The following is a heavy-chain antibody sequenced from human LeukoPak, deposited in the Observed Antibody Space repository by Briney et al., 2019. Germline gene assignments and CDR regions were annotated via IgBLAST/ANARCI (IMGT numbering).Heavy chain of an antibody. J-gene: IGHJ5*02. D-gene: IGHD3-22*01. Sequence: SETLSLTCAVYGGSFSGHYWTWIRQAPGKGLEWIGYIYYSGSTYYNPSLKSRVTISVDTSKNQFSLKLSSVTAADTAVYYCARHGVVVITGLTGWFDPWGQGTLVTVSS. V-gene: IGHV4-34*09. CDR2: IYYSGST. CDR1: GGSFSGHY. CDR3: ARHGVVVITGLTGWFDP.